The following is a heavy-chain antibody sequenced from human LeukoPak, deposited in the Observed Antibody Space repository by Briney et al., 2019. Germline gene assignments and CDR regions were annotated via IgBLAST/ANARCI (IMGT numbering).Heavy chain of an antibody. D-gene: IGHD5-18*01. CDR1: GFSVISNY. Sequence: GGSLRLSCATSGFSVISNYMNWVRQSPGKGLELVSVIYRGGSTYYPDSGEGRFTISRDSSTNTLHLEMNSLRADDKAVYYCARGWIQLWSWGQGTLVTVSS. V-gene: IGHV3-53*01. CDR3: ARGWIQLWS. J-gene: IGHJ4*02. CDR2: IYRGGST.